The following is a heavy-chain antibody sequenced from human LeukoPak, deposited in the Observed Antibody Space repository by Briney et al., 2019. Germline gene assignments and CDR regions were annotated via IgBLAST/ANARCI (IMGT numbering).Heavy chain of an antibody. CDR2: IYPGDYDI. CDR1: GYSFTSYR. D-gene: IGHD5-18*01. J-gene: IGHJ4*02. V-gene: IGHV5-51*01. CDR3: ARLTSWIQLIDY. Sequence: GESLKISCKGSGYSFTSYRIGWVRQIPGKGLECMGFIYPGDYDIRYSPSFQRQVTISDDKSILSAYLQWSSLKASDTAMYYCARLTSWIQLIDYWGQGTLVTVSS.